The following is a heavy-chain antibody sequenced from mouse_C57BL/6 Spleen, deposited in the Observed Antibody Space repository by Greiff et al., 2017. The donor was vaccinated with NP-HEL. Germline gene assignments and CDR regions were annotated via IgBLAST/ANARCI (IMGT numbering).Heavy chain of an antibody. V-gene: IGHV1-9*01. Sequence: QVQLQQSGAELMKPGASVKLSCKATGYTFTGYWIEWVKQRPGHGLEWIGEILPGSGSTNYNEKFKGKATFTADTSSNTAYMQLSSLTTEDSAIYDCARDTTVVAEYFDVWGTGTTVTVSS. CDR2: ILPGSGST. CDR1: GYTFTGYW. D-gene: IGHD1-1*01. J-gene: IGHJ1*03. CDR3: ARDTTVVAEYFDV.